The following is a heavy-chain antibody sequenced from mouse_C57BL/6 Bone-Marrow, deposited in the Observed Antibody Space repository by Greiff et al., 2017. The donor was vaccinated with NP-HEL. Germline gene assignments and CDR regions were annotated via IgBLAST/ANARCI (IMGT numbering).Heavy chain of an antibody. Sequence: VQLQQSGAELVRPGASVTLSCKASGYTFTDYEMHWVKQTPVHGLEWIGAIDPETGGTAYNQKFKGKATLTVDKSSSTAYMELRSLTSEDSAVYYCTSLLLLYAMDYWGQGTSVTVSS. CDR2: IDPETGGT. J-gene: IGHJ4*01. D-gene: IGHD1-1*01. CDR3: TSLLLLYAMDY. V-gene: IGHV1-15*01. CDR1: GYTFTDYE.